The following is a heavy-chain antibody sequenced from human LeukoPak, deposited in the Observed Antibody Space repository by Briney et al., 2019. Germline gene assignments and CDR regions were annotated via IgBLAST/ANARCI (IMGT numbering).Heavy chain of an antibody. CDR3: AQWERDAFHI. J-gene: IGHJ3*02. D-gene: IGHD1-26*01. Sequence: SETLSLTCAVSGGSFSDYYWTWIRQPSGKGLEWIGEINRGGSTSYNPSLKSRVTISVDTSKIQFSLNVNSVTAADTAVYYCAQWERDAFHIWGQGTMVTVSS. V-gene: IGHV4-34*01. CDR1: GGSFSDYY. CDR2: INRGGST.